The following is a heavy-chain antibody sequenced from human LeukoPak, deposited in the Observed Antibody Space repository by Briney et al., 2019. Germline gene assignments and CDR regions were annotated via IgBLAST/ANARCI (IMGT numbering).Heavy chain of an antibody. J-gene: IGHJ4*02. D-gene: IGHD6-13*01. CDR3: ARSMIAAAGTGVDY. CDR1: GYTFTSYD. CDR2: MNPNSGNT. Sequence: GASVKLSCTASGYTFTSYDINWMRQAPGQGLEWMGWMNPNSGNTGYAQKFQGRVTMTRNTSISTAYMELSSLRSEDTAVYYCARSMIAAAGTGVDYWGQGTLVTVSS. V-gene: IGHV1-8*01.